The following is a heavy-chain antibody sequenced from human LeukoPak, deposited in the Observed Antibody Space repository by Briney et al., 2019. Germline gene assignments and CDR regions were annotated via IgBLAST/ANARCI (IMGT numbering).Heavy chain of an antibody. CDR1: GGSISSSSYY. V-gene: IGHV4-39*07. CDR2: IYYSGST. CDR3: ARFNVDTAMLGYMDV. Sequence: SETLSLTCTVSGGSISSSSYYWGWIRQPPGKGLEWIGSIYYSGSTYYNPSLKSRVTISVDTSKNQFSLKLSSVTAADTAVYYCARFNVDTAMLGYMDVWGKGTTVTVSS. D-gene: IGHD5-18*01. J-gene: IGHJ6*03.